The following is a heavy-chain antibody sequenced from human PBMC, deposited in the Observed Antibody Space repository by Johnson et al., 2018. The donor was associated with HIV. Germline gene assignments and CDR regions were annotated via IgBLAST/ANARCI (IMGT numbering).Heavy chain of an antibody. V-gene: IGHV3-11*04. CDR1: GFIFSDYY. Sequence: QVQLVESGGGVVQPGGSLRLSCAASGFIFSDYYMSWIRQAPGKGLEWVSYISSSGSTIYYADSVKGRFTISRDNAKNSLYLQMNSLRAEDTAVYYCARDHGAFWSGYYHGGSYAFDIWGQGTMVTVSS. J-gene: IGHJ3*02. CDR3: ARDHGAFWSGYYHGGSYAFDI. CDR2: ISSSGSTI. D-gene: IGHD3-3*01.